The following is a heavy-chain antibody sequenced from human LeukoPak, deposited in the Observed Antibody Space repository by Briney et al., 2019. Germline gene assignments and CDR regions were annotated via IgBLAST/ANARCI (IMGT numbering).Heavy chain of an antibody. CDR3: ARDDRPLYCSSTSCDSNWFDP. CDR2: IIPIFGTA. V-gene: IGHV1-69*01. CDR1: GGTFSSYA. Sequence: SVKVPCKASGGTFSSYAISWVRQAPGQGLEWMGGIIPIFGTANYAQKFQGRVTITADESTSTAYMELSSLRSEDTAVYYCARDDRPLYCSSTSCDSNWFDPWGQGTLVTVSS. D-gene: IGHD2-2*01. J-gene: IGHJ5*02.